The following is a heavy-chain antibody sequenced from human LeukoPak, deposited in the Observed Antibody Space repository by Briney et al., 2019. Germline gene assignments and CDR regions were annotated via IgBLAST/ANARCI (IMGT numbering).Heavy chain of an antibody. CDR1: GFTFSTSW. Sequence: PGGSLRLSCAPSGFTFSTSWMNWVRQAPGKGLKWVAYINQDGSEKYYVDSVKGRFSISRDNAKNSLYLQMNSLRAEDTAVYYCGVVYWGQGILVTVSS. V-gene: IGHV3-7*01. J-gene: IGHJ4*02. CDR2: INQDGSEK. CDR3: GVVY.